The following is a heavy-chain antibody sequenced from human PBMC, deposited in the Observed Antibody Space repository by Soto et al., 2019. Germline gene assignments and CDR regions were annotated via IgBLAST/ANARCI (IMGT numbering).Heavy chain of an antibody. Sequence: ASVKVSCKASGYTFTSYGISWVRQAPGQGLEWMGWISAYNGNTNYAQKLQGRVTMTTDTSTSTAYMELRSLRSDDTAVYYCARGRFIAAAPDWFDPWGQGTLVTVSS. CDR1: GYTFTSYG. V-gene: IGHV1-18*01. J-gene: IGHJ5*02. D-gene: IGHD6-13*01. CDR3: ARGRFIAAAPDWFDP. CDR2: ISAYNGNT.